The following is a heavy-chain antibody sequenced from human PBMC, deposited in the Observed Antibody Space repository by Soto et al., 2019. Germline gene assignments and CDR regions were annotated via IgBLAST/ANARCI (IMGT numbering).Heavy chain of an antibody. V-gene: IGHV4-30-4*01. CDR1: GGSISSGDYY. Sequence: QVQLQESGPGLVKPSQTLSLTCTVSGGSISSGDYYWSWIRQPTGKGLEWIGYISYSGSTYYNPSLKSRVTISVDTSKNQFSLKLSSVTAADTAVYYCARDGRRATSGLFDYWGQGTLVTVSS. D-gene: IGHD3-22*01. CDR3: ARDGRRATSGLFDY. J-gene: IGHJ4*02. CDR2: ISYSGST.